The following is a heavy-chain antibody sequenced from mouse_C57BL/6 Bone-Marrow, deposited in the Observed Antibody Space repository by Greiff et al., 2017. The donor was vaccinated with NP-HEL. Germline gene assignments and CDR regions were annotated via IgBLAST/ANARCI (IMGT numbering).Heavy chain of an antibody. Sequence: DVQLQESGGDLVKPGGSLKLSCAASGFTFSSYGMSWVRQTPDKRLEWVATISSGGSYTYYPDSVKGRFTISRDNAKNTLYLQMSSLKSEYTAMYYCARQRLLLRRFAYWGQGTLVTVSA. CDR2: ISSGGSYT. V-gene: IGHV5-6*01. CDR1: GFTFSSYG. J-gene: IGHJ3*01. CDR3: ARQRLLLRRFAY. D-gene: IGHD1-1*01.